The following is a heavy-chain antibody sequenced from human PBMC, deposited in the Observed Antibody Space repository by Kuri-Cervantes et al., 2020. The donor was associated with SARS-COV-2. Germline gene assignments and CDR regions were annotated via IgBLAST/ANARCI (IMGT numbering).Heavy chain of an antibody. CDR2: IITILGTA. CDR3: ARDREFIAARIFDY. D-gene: IGHD6-6*01. V-gene: IGHV1-69*04. CDR1: GGTFSSYA. Sequence: SVKVSCKASGGTFSSYAISWVRQAPGQGLEWMGRIITILGTANYAQKFQGRVTITTDKSTSTAYMELSSLRSEDTAVYYCARDREFIAARIFDYWGQGTRGTVSS. J-gene: IGHJ4*02.